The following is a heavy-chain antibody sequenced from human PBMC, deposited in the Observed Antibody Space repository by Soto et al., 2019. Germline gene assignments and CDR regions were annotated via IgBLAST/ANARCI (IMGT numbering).Heavy chain of an antibody. D-gene: IGHD3-16*02. CDR3: TTASYYDYVWGSYRYDYYYYGMDV. Sequence: EVQLVESGGGLVKPGGSLRLSCAASGFTFSNAWMNWVRQAPGKGLEWVGRIKSKTDGGTTDYAAPVKGRFTISRDDSKNTLYLQMNSLKTEDTAVYYCTTASYYDYVWGSYRYDYYYYGMDVWGQGTTVTVSS. CDR1: GFTFSNAW. J-gene: IGHJ6*02. V-gene: IGHV3-15*07. CDR2: IKSKTDGGTT.